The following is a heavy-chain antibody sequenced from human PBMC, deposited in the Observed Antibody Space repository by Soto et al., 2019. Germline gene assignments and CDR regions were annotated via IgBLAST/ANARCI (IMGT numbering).Heavy chain of an antibody. Sequence: QVQLQQWGAGLLKPSETLSLTCAVYGGSFSGYYWSWIRQPPGKGLEWIGEINHSGSTNYNPSLKSRVTISVDTSKTQFSLKLSSVTAAATAVYYCARGWGALFDYWGQGALVTVSS. CDR2: INHSGST. J-gene: IGHJ4*02. V-gene: IGHV4-34*01. CDR3: ARGWGALFDY. D-gene: IGHD7-27*01. CDR1: GGSFSGYY.